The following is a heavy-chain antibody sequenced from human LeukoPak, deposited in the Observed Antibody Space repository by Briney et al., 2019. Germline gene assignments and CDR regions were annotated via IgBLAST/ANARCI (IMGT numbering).Heavy chain of an antibody. CDR2: MYFTGST. V-gene: IGHV4-4*07. CDR3: ATDRDWDLGFDL. CDR1: GGSINTFY. J-gene: IGHJ4*02. D-gene: IGHD1-26*01. Sequence: SETLSLTCTASGGSINTFYWNWIRQPAGKGLEWIGRMYFTGSTNYNPSLRSRVIMSVDTSKMQFSLRLTSVTAADTAVYYCATDRDWDLGFDLWGQGTLVTVS.